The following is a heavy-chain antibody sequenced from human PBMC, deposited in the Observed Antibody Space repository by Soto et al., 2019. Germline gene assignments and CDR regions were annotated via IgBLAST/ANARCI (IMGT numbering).Heavy chain of an antibody. D-gene: IGHD1-7*01. Sequence: SVKVSCKASGGTFSSYAISWVRQAPGQGLEWMGGIIPIFGTANYAQKFQGRVTITADESTSTAYMELSSLRSVDTATYYCARLITGTTSFDYWGQGTLVTVS. V-gene: IGHV1-69*13. CDR3: ARLITGTTSFDY. CDR2: IIPIFGTA. J-gene: IGHJ4*02. CDR1: GGTFSSYA.